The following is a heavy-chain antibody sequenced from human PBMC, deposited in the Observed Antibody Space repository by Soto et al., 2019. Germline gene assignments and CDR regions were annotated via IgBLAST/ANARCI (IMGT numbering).Heavy chain of an antibody. Sequence: PSETLSLTCTVSGGSISSYYWSWIRQPPGKGLEWTGYIDYSGSTYYNPSLKSRVSISVDTSKNQFSLKLSSVTAADTAAYYCARERRGSAAFDIWGQGTMVTVSS. CDR1: GGSISSYY. J-gene: IGHJ3*02. CDR3: ARERRGSAAFDI. CDR2: IDYSGST. V-gene: IGHV4-30-4*01. D-gene: IGHD1-26*01.